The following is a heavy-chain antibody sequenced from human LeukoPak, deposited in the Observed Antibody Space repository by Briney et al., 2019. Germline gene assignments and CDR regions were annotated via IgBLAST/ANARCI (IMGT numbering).Heavy chain of an antibody. J-gene: IGHJ4*02. Sequence: MASETLSLTCAVSGGSISSSNWWSWVRQPPGKGLEWIGEIYHSGSTNYNPSLKSRVTISVDKSKNQFSLKLSSVTAADTAVYYCARDVRSCSSTSCYSLFNYWGQGTLVTVSS. D-gene: IGHD2-2*01. CDR3: ARDVRSCSSTSCYSLFNY. CDR1: GGSISSSNW. V-gene: IGHV4-4*02. CDR2: IYHSGST.